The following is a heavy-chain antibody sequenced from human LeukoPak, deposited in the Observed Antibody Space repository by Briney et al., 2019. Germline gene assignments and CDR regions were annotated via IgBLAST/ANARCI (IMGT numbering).Heavy chain of an antibody. CDR1: GFTFSSYG. CDR2: ISSSGSSI. D-gene: IGHD2-15*01. V-gene: IGHV3-48*04. Sequence: PGGSLRLSCAASGFTFSSYGMSWVRQAPGKGLEWVSYISSSGSSIYYADSVKGRFTISRDNAKNTLYLQINSLRAEDTAVYYCASTQRGDYFDYWGQGTLVTVSS. CDR3: ASTQRGDYFDY. J-gene: IGHJ4*02.